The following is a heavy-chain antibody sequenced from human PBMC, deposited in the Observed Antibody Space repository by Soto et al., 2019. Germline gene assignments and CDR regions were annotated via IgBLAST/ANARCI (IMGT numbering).Heavy chain of an antibody. CDR3: ARNGGTTVITKFDY. D-gene: IGHD4-17*01. V-gene: IGHV1-69*17. Sequence: QVQLVQSEADVKKPGSSVKVSCKSSGGTFSRFSINWVRQAPGRGLEWMGGVIPIFDIINYEEKFQGRVTITADKSTNTAYMELSIVTSENTAVYYCARNGGTTVITKFDYWGQGTLVIVSS. J-gene: IGHJ4*02. CDR1: GGTFSRFS. CDR2: VIPIFDII.